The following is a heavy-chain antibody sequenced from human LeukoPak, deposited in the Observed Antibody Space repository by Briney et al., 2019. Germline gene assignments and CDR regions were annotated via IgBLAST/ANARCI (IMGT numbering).Heavy chain of an antibody. CDR3: AIFISFNTYYDFWSGYFGY. CDR2: ISYDGSNK. CDR1: GFTFSSYA. Sequence: GRSLRLSCAASGFTFSSYAMHWVRQAPGKGLEWVAVISYDGSNKYYADSVKGRFTISRDNAKNSLYLQMNSLRAEDTAVYYCAIFISFNTYYDFWSGYFGYWGQGTLVTVSS. V-gene: IGHV3-30-3*01. D-gene: IGHD3-3*01. J-gene: IGHJ4*02.